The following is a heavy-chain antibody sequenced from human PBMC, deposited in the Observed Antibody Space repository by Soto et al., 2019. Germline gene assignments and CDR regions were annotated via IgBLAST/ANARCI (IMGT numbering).Heavy chain of an antibody. CDR3: ARWWGVAVYNYCFDY. D-gene: IGHD1-1*01. J-gene: IGHJ4*02. CDR1: GGSISSGDYS. Sequence: PSETLSLTCTVSGGSISSGDYSWTWIRQPPGKGLEWIGYIYYSGSTYYNPSLKSRVTISVDTSKNQFSLKLSSVTAADTAVYYCARWWGVAVYNYCFDYWGQGTLGTVSS. V-gene: IGHV4-30-4*01. CDR2: IYYSGST.